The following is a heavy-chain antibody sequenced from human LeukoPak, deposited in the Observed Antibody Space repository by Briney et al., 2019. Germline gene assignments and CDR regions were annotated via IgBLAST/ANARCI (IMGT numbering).Heavy chain of an antibody. CDR3: ARDLHSSGPLDAFDI. Sequence: PGGSLRLSCAASGFTFRSYAMHWLRQAPGKGLEWVAVVWYDGSNKYYVDSVKGRFTISRDNSKNTLYLQMNSLRAEDTAVYYCARDLHSSGPLDAFDIWGQGTMVTVSS. D-gene: IGHD3-22*01. CDR2: VWYDGSNK. CDR1: GFTFRSYA. J-gene: IGHJ3*02. V-gene: IGHV3-33*08.